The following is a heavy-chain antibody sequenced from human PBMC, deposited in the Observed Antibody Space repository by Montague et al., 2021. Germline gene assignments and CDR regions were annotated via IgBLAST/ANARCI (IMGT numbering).Heavy chain of an antibody. CDR3: ARGWQKRFDP. CDR1: GDSVSSNDAT. D-gene: IGHD5-24*01. V-gene: IGHV6-1*01. Sequence: CAISGDSVSSNDATRNWIRQSPSRGLEWLGRTYYRSKWYNEYAISVKSRITVNPDTSKSQFSLLLNSVTPEDTAVYYCARGWQKRFDPWGQGTLVTVSS. J-gene: IGHJ5*02. CDR2: TYYRSKWYN.